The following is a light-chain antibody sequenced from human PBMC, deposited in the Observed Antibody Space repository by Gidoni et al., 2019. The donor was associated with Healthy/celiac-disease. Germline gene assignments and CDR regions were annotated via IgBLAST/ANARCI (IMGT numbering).Light chain of an antibody. CDR1: QSVSSY. J-gene: IGKJ5*01. CDR3: QQRSNWPIT. CDR2: DAS. Sequence: EIVLPQSPATLSLSPGERATLSCRASQSVSSYLAWYQQKPGQAPRLLIYDASNRATGIPARFSGSGSGTDFTLTISSLEPEDLAVYYCQQRSNWPITFGQGTRLEIK. V-gene: IGKV3-11*01.